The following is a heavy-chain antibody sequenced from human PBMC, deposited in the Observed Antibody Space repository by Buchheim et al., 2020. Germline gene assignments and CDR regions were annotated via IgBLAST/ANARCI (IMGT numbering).Heavy chain of an antibody. V-gene: IGHV4-34*01. CDR2: IKHGGST. D-gene: IGHD3-3*01. Sequence: QVQLQQWGAGLLKPSETLSLTCAVYGASFSGYYWSWIRQSPGKGLEWIGEIKHGGSTNYNPSLKSRVTMSVDTSKNHFSLKLRSVTAADTAVYYCAKGPFMGVVNVWGQGTT. CDR1: GASFSGYY. CDR3: AKGPFMGVVNV. J-gene: IGHJ6*02.